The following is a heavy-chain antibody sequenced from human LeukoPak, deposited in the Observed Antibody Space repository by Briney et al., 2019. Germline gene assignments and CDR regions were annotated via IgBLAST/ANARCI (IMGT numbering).Heavy chain of an antibody. J-gene: IGHJ4*02. CDR1: GFIFSSYS. V-gene: IGHV3-21*01. Sequence: PGGSLRLFCAASGFIFSSYSMNWVRQAPGKGLEWVSSISSSSSYIYYADSVKGRFTISRDNAKNSLYLQMNSLRAEDTAVYYCARGWCSSTKCYAEPFDYWGQGTLVTVSS. D-gene: IGHD2-2*01. CDR3: ARGWCSSTKCYAEPFDY. CDR2: ISSSSSYI.